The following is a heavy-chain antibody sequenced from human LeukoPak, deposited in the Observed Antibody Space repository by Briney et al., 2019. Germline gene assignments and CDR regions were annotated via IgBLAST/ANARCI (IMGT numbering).Heavy chain of an antibody. D-gene: IGHD6-19*01. Sequence: SETLSLTCTVSGGSISSYYWSWIRQPPGKGLEWIGYIDDSGSTNYNPSLKSRVTISVDTSKNQFSLKLSSVTAADTAVYYCARASSGWYGSFDYWGQGTLVTVSS. V-gene: IGHV4-59*01. CDR1: GGSISSYY. J-gene: IGHJ4*02. CDR2: IDDSGST. CDR3: ARASSGWYGSFDY.